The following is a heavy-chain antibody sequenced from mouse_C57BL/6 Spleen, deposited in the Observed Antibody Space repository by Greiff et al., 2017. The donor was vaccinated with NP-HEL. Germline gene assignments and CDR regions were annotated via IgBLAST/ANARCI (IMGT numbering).Heavy chain of an antibody. CDR2: INPNNGGT. Sequence: DVQLQESGPELVKPGASVKMSCKASGYTFTDYNMPWVKQSHGKSLEWIGYINPNNGGTSYNQKFKGKATLTVNKSSSTAYMELRSLTSEDSAVYYCADGVYYYGSSYGNFDYWGQGTTLTVSS. J-gene: IGHJ2*01. CDR3: ADGVYYYGSSYGNFDY. V-gene: IGHV1-22*01. D-gene: IGHD1-1*01. CDR1: GYTFTDYN.